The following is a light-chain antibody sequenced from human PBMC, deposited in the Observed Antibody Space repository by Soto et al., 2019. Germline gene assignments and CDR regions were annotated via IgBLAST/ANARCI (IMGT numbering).Light chain of an antibody. Sequence: EILMPQSPVTLSVSQGERATLSCRASQGVKSNVAWYQHKPGQAPRLLIYAVSTRAIGIPARFSGSGSGTEFTLTNNSLQSEDFAVYYCQQYNNWPPMWTFGQGNKVDIK. V-gene: IGKV3-15*01. CDR2: AVS. CDR1: QGVKSN. CDR3: QQYNNWPPMWT. J-gene: IGKJ1*01.